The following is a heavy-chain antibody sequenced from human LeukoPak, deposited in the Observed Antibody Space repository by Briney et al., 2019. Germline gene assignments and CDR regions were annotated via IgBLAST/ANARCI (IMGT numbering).Heavy chain of an antibody. CDR2: IYSSSSYI. CDR3: AKDKRGWELLGGPPLWDFQH. Sequence: KPGGSLRLSCAASGFTFSSYSMNWVRQAPGKGLEWVSSIYSSSSYIYYADSVKGRFTISRDNAKNSLYLQMNSLRAEDTAVYYCAKDKRGWELLGGPPLWDFQHWGQGTLVTVSS. J-gene: IGHJ1*01. CDR1: GFTFSSYS. V-gene: IGHV3-21*01. D-gene: IGHD1-26*01.